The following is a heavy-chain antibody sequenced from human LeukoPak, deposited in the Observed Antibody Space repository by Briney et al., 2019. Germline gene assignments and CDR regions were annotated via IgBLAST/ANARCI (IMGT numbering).Heavy chain of an antibody. CDR1: GFTFSTYG. Sequence: GGSLRLSCAASGFTFSTYGMHWVRQAPGKGLEWVSFISSSSSYIYYADSVKGRFTISRDNAKNSLYLQMNSLRAEDTAVYYCARDRINYGDFEFGYWGQGTLVTVSS. CDR3: ARDRINYGDFEFGY. CDR2: ISSSSSYI. J-gene: IGHJ4*02. V-gene: IGHV3-21*01. D-gene: IGHD4-17*01.